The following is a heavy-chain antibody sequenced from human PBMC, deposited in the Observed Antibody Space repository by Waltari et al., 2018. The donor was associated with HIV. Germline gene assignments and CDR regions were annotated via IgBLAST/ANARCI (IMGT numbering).Heavy chain of an antibody. J-gene: IGHJ4*02. CDR2: IYYSGST. CDR3: AREAVAGQFDY. D-gene: IGHD6-19*01. Sequence: QVQLPESGPGLLKPSQPLSLTCTVSGGPIRSGGYYWSWIRQHPGKGLEWIGYIYYSGSTNYNPSLKSRVTISVDTSKNQFSLKLSSVTAADTAVYYCAREAVAGQFDYWGQGTLVTVSS. V-gene: IGHV4-31*03. CDR1: GGPIRSGGYY.